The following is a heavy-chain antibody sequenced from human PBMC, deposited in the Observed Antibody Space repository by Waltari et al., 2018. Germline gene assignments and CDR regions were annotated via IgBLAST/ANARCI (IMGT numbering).Heavy chain of an antibody. J-gene: IGHJ4*02. CDR1: EYTFPHKL. V-gene: IGHV1-2*06. Sequence: QVQLVQSGAEGKLPGASVQVSCKALEYTFPHKLVHWVRQAPGQGLQWMGRIITNSGGTDYAQEFQGRVTMTRDTSISTVYMELSSVRSDDTAVYYCVRENWYYDYWGQGTQVTVSS. CDR3: VRENWYYDY. D-gene: IGHD1-1*01. CDR2: IITNSGGT.